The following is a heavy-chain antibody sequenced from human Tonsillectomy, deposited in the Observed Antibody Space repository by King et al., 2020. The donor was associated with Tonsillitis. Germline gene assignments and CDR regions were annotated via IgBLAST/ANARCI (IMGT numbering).Heavy chain of an antibody. D-gene: IGHD6-19*01. J-gene: IGHJ4*02. V-gene: IGHV4-39*07. CDR1: GGSISSSSYY. CDR2: IYYSGST. Sequence: QLQESGPGLVKPSETLSLTCTVSGGSISSSSYYWGWIRQPPGKGLEWIGSIYYSGSTYYNPSLKSRVTISVDTSKKQFSLKLSSVTAADTAVYYCAREEYSSGWDNYFDYWGQGTLVTVSS. CDR3: AREEYSSGWDNYFDY.